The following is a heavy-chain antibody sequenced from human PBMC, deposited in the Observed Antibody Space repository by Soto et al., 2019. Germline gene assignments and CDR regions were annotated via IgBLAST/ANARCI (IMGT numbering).Heavy chain of an antibody. J-gene: IGHJ4*02. D-gene: IGHD2-15*01. CDR1: GGSFSGYY. Sequence: PSETLSLTCAVSGGSFSGYYWSWVRQTPGKGLEWLGDINHTGDTNYNPSLKSRVMISVDTAKTQFSLNVTSVTAADTAVYYCAREVGYYSAARRNLYFDYWGPGTLVTVSS. CDR2: INHTGDT. CDR3: AREVGYYSAARRNLYFDY. V-gene: IGHV4-34*01.